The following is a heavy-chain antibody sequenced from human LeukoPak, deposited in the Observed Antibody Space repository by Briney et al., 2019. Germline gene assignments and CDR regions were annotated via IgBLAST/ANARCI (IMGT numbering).Heavy chain of an antibody. V-gene: IGHV3-21*01. Sequence: GGSLRLSCAASGFAFSTYSMNWVRQAPGKGLEWVSSISSSSSYIYYADSVKGRFTISRDNAKNSLYLQMNSLRAEDTAVYYCARPTGSAYFDYWGQGTQVTVSS. CDR3: ARPTGSAYFDY. D-gene: IGHD3-10*01. CDR1: GFAFSTYS. J-gene: IGHJ4*02. CDR2: ISSSSSYI.